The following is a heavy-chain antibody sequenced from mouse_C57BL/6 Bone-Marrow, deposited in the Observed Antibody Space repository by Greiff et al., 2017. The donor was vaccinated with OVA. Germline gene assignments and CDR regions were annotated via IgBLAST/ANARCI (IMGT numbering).Heavy chain of an antibody. CDR2: INPNNGGT. CDR3: ARSLGHYFDV. J-gene: IGHJ1*03. Sequence: EVQLQQSGPELVKPGASVKIPCKASGYTFTDYNMDWVKQSHGKSLEWIGDINPNNGGTIYHQKFKGKATLTVDKSSSTAYMELRSLTSEDTAVYYCARSLGHYFDVWGTGTTVTVSS. V-gene: IGHV1-18*01. D-gene: IGHD4-1*01. CDR1: GYTFTDYN.